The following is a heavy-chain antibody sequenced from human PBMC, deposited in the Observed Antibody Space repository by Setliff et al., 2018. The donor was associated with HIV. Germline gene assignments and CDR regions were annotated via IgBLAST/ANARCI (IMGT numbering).Heavy chain of an antibody. CDR3: ARARGRAQLSYYFDY. V-gene: IGHV4-59*01. CDR2: VSYSGST. D-gene: IGHD2-2*01. CDR1: GGSISSYY. Sequence: SETLSLTCTGSGGSISSYYWSWIRQPPGRGLEWIGYVSYSGSTSYNPTLNSRVTMSVDTSRDQFSLKLSSVTAADTAVYYCARARGRAQLSYYFDYWGQGRLVTVSS. J-gene: IGHJ4*02.